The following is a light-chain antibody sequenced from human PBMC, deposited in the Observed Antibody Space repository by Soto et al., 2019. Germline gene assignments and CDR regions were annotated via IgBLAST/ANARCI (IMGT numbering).Light chain of an antibody. CDR1: QSVLFGAYNKNY. J-gene: IGKJ3*01. Sequence: DIVLTQSPDPLSVSLGERATINCKSSQSVLFGAYNKNYLAWYQQKSGQPPRLLIFWASTRESGVPDRFSGSGSETDFTLTIDNLQAEDVAVYYCQQYYRAPFPFGPGTRVDLK. CDR3: QQYYRAPFP. V-gene: IGKV4-1*01. CDR2: WAS.